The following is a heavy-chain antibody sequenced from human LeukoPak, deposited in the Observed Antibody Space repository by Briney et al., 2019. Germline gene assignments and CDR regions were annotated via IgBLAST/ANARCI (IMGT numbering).Heavy chain of an antibody. D-gene: IGHD6-13*01. CDR1: GYTFTIYG. Sequence: SVTLSFTASGYTFTIYGISWVRQAHPPGLEWMGCISAYNGNTNYAQKLQGRVTMNTDTSTSTAYMELRSLRSDDTAVYYCARVESYSSSWYVQRRWFDRWGQGTLVTVSS. CDR2: ISAYNGNT. CDR3: ARVESYSSSWYVQRRWFDR. J-gene: IGHJ5*02. V-gene: IGHV1-18*01.